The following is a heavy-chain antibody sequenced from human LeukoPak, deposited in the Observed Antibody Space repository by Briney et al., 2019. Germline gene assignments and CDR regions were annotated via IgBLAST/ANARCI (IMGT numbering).Heavy chain of an antibody. CDR2: ISYDGSNK. CDR1: GFTFSSYG. Sequence: PGGSLRLSCAASGFTFSSYGMHWVRQAPGKGLEWVAVISYDGSNKYYADSVKGRFTISRDNSKNTLYLQMNSLRAEDTAVYYCAKVEPPVVKPVGPLDYWGQGTLVTVSS. V-gene: IGHV3-30*18. J-gene: IGHJ4*02. D-gene: IGHD3-22*01. CDR3: AKVEPPVVKPVGPLDY.